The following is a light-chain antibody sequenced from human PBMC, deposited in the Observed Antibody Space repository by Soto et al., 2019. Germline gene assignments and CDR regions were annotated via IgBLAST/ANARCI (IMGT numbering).Light chain of an antibody. CDR1: QPLRSRY. CDR2: STS. J-gene: IGKJ1*01. V-gene: IGKV3-20*01. CDR3: QQYGSSPST. Sequence: VLTQSPATLSLSVGERATLSCRTSQPLRSRYLAWYQQKVGQAPKLLMYSTSTRASGIPDRFSGSGSGTDFTLTISRLEPEDFAVYYCQQYGSSPSTFGQWNQVAVK.